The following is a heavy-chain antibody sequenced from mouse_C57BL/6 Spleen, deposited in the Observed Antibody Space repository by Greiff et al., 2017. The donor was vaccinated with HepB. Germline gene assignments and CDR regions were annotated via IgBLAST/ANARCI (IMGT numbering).Heavy chain of an antibody. Sequence: VQLQQSGPELVKPGASVKISCKASGYAFSSSWMNWVKQRPGKGLEWIGRIYPGDGDTNYNGKFKGKATLTADKSSSTAYMQLSSLTSEDSAVYFCARSRDGYCVDYWGQGTTLTVSS. CDR2: IYPGDGDT. J-gene: IGHJ2*01. CDR3: ARSRDGYCVDY. D-gene: IGHD2-3*01. CDR1: GYAFSSSW. V-gene: IGHV1-82*01.